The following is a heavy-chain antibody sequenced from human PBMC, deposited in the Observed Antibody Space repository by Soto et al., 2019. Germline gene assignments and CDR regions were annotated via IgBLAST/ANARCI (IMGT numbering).Heavy chain of an antibody. D-gene: IGHD3-22*01. Sequence: GGSLRLSCAASGFTFSSYWMSWVRQAPGKGLEWVANIKQDGSEKYYVDSVKARFTISRDNAKNSLYLQLNSLRAEDTAVYYCARDCPLSTVPTMNYYYGMDVWGQGTTVTVSS. V-gene: IGHV3-7*05. CDR2: IKQDGSEK. CDR1: GFTFSSYW. J-gene: IGHJ6*02. CDR3: ARDCPLSTVPTMNYYYGMDV.